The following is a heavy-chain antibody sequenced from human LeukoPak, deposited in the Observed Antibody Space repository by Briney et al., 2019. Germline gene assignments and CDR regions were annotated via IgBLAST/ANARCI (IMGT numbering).Heavy chain of an antibody. CDR2: INHSGST. V-gene: IGHV4-34*01. CDR3: ARDRVKHSSGYYYYYGMDV. CDR1: GGSFSGYY. J-gene: IGHJ6*02. D-gene: IGHD3-22*01. Sequence: SETLSLTCAVYGGSFSGYYWSWIRQPPGKGLEWIGEINHSGSTNYNPSLKSRVTISVDTSKNQFSLKLSSVTAAGTAVYYCARDRVKHSSGYYYYYGMDVWGQETTVTVS.